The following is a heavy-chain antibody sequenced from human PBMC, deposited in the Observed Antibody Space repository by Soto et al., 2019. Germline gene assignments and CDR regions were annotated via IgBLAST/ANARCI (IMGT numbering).Heavy chain of an antibody. Sequence: EVQLLESGGGLVHPGGSLRLSCAASGFTFSIYAMSWVRQAPGKGLEWVSTIGGGGGGTSYADFVRGRFTISRDNSRNTHYLQMNSLRDEATALYYSAKDAPSNGRLSDYWGRGTLVTVSS. D-gene: IGHD2-8*01. CDR1: GFTFSIYA. J-gene: IGHJ4*02. CDR2: IGGGGGGT. CDR3: AKDAPSNGRLSDY. V-gene: IGHV3-23*01.